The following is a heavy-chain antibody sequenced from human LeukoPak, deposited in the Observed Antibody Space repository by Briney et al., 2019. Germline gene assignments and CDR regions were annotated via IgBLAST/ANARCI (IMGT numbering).Heavy chain of an antibody. J-gene: IGHJ6*03. D-gene: IGHD6-6*01. CDR1: GFTFSDYY. CDR3: ARDLTPQLVWEYYYYMDV. Sequence: PGGSLRLSCAASGFTFSDYYMSWVRQAPGKGLEWVANIKQDGSEKYYVDSVKGRFTISRDNAKNSLYLQMNSLRAEDTAVYYCARDLTPQLVWEYYYYMDVWGKGTTVTVSS. V-gene: IGHV3-7*01. CDR2: IKQDGSEK.